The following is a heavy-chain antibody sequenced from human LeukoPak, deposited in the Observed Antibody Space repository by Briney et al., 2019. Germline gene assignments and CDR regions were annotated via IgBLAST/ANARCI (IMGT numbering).Heavy chain of an antibody. CDR1: GFTFSSYS. CDR3: ARGTGYRTFDAFDI. J-gene: IGHJ3*02. Sequence: GGSLRLSCAASGFTFSSYSMNWVRQAPGKGLEWVSYISSSSSTIYYADSVKGRFTISRDNAKNSLYLQMNSLRAEDTAVYYCARGTGYRTFDAFDIWGQGTMVTVSS. D-gene: IGHD6-13*01. CDR2: ISSSSSTI. V-gene: IGHV3-48*04.